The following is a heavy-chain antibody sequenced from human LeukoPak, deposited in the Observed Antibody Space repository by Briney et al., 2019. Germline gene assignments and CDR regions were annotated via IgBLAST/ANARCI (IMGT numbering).Heavy chain of an antibody. J-gene: IGHJ4*02. V-gene: IGHV4-59*08. CDR3: ARHSSSWTPLFDY. D-gene: IGHD6-13*01. CDR2: IYYSGST. Sequence: KPSETLSLTCTVSGGSISSYYWSWIRQPPGKGLEWIGYIYYSGSTNYNPSPKSRVTISVDTSKNQFSLKLSSVAAADTAVYYCARHSSSWTPLFDYWGQGTLVTVSS. CDR1: GGSISSYY.